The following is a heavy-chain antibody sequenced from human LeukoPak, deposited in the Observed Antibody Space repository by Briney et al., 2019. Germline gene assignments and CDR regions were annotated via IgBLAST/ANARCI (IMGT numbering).Heavy chain of an antibody. CDR3: AREGYDSNIYYKADY. Sequence: SDTLSLTCTVSGGSISSYYWSWIRQPPGKGLEWIGYISYSGRTSYNPSLKSRVTITLDTSKNQFSLKLSSVTAADTAVYYCAREGYDSNIYYKADYWGQGTLVTVSS. J-gene: IGHJ4*02. CDR1: GGSISSYY. V-gene: IGHV4-59*01. D-gene: IGHD3-22*01. CDR2: ISYSGRT.